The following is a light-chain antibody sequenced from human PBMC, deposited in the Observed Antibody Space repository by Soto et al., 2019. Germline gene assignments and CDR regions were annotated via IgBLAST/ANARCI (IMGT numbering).Light chain of an antibody. J-gene: IGKJ1*01. CDR3: QQYVSSVT. Sequence: DIVLTQSPGSLSLSPGERATLSCRASQSVDSSFFAWYQQKPGHAPRLLIYGASKRATGTPDRFSGSGSGTDFTLTITRLDPEDFAVYYCQQYVSSVTFGQGTKVEIK. CDR1: QSVDSSF. V-gene: IGKV3-20*01. CDR2: GAS.